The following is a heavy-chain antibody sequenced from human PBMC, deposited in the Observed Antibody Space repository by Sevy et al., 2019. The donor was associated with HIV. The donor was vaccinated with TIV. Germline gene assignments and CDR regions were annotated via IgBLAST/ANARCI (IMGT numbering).Heavy chain of an antibody. D-gene: IGHD3-22*01. J-gene: IGHJ3*02. CDR3: ARDLNYYDSSGYLVDAFDI. CDR1: GFTFSSYW. V-gene: IGHV3-7*01. Sequence: GGSLRLSCAASGFTFSSYWMSWVRQAPGKGLEWVANIKQDGSEKYYVDSVKGRFTMSRDNAKNSLYLQMNSLRAEDTAVYYCARDLNYYDSSGYLVDAFDIWGQGTMVTVSS. CDR2: IKQDGSEK.